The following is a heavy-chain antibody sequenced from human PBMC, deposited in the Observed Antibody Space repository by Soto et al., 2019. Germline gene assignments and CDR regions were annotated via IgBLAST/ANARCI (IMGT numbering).Heavy chain of an antibody. D-gene: IGHD3-3*01. CDR2: IIPIFGTA. J-gene: IGHJ6*02. V-gene: IGHV1-69*06. CDR3: ASKTIEGGLRFLEWSPPYYYYGMDV. Sequence: ASVKVSCKASGGTFSSYAISWVRQAPGQGLEWVGGIIPIFGTANYAQKFQGRVTITADKSTSTAYMELSSLRSEDTAVYYCASKTIEGGLRFLEWSPPYYYYGMDVWGQGTTVTVSS. CDR1: GGTFSSYA.